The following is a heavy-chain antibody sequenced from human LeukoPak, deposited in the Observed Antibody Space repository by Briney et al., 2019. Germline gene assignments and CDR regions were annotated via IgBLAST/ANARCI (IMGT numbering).Heavy chain of an antibody. J-gene: IGHJ4*02. CDR3: ARDRGSGWHTFDY. D-gene: IGHD6-19*01. CDR1: GFTFSSYS. CDR2: ISSSSTYM. Sequence: GGSLRFSCAASGFTFSSYSINWVRQAPGKGLEWVSSISSSSTYMFYADSVRGRFTISRDNAKNSLYLQMNSLRAEDTAVYYCARDRGSGWHTFDYWGQGTLVTVSS. V-gene: IGHV3-21*01.